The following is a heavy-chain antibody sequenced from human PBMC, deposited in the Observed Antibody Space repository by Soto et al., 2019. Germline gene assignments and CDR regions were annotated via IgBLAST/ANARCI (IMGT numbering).Heavy chain of an antibody. CDR3: TRDGVYYGMDX. J-gene: IGHJ6*02. Sequence: GGSLRLSFAASGFTVSSNYMTWVRQAPGKGLEWVAFTTSPTYGGTTEYAASVKGRFSISRDDSKSVAYLQMNSLQIEDTAIYLCTRDGVYYGMDXWGQVTTFTVS. CDR2: TTSPTYGGTT. V-gene: IGHV3-49*04. CDR1: GFTVSSNY.